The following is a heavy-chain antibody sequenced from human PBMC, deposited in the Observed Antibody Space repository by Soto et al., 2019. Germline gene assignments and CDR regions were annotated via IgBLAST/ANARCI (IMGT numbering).Heavy chain of an antibody. CDR3: ARERVRLVILSPFGY. CDR2: ISYDGSNK. D-gene: IGHD3-9*01. Sequence: PGGSLRLSCAASGFTFSSYAMHWVRQAPGKGLEWVAVISYDGSNKYYADSVKGRFTISRDNSKNTLYLQMNSLRAEDTAVYYCARERVRLVILSPFGYWGQGTLVTVSS. CDR1: GFTFSSYA. V-gene: IGHV3-30-3*01. J-gene: IGHJ4*02.